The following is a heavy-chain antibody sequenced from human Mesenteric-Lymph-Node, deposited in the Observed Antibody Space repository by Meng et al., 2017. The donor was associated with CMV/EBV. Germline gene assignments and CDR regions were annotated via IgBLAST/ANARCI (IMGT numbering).Heavy chain of an antibody. V-gene: IGHV1-69*10. CDR3: ARGALGYCSSTSCYYY. D-gene: IGHD2-2*01. Sequence: SVKVSCKASGGTFSRYAFSWVRQAPGQGLEWMGGIIPILGIANYAQKFQGRVTITADKSTSTAYMELSSLRSEDTAVYYCARGALGYCSSTSCYYYWGQGTLVTVSS. CDR2: IIPILGIA. J-gene: IGHJ4*02. CDR1: GGTFSRYA.